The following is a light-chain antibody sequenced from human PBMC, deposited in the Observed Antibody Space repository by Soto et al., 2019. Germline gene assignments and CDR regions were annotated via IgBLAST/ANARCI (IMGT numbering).Light chain of an antibody. CDR3: GTWDSGLSAGM. Sequence: QAVVTQPPSVSAAPGEKVSISCSGNDSNIGKNYVSWYQQFPGTVPKLIIYDNNRRPSGIPDRFSGSKSGTSATLGITGLQTGDEADYYCGTWDSGLSAGMFGGGTKVTVL. CDR1: DSNIGKNY. CDR2: DNN. J-gene: IGLJ3*02. V-gene: IGLV1-51*01.